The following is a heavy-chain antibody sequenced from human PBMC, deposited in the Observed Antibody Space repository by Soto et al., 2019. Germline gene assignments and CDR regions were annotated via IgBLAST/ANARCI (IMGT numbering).Heavy chain of an antibody. D-gene: IGHD2-8*02. Sequence: PLETLSLTCAVYGGSFSGYYLSWIRQPPGKGLEWIGEINHSGSTNYNPSLKSRVTISVDTSKNQFSLKLTSVTAADTAVYYCARDKITGLFDYWGQGTLVTVSS. CDR1: GGSFSGYY. CDR3: ARDKITGLFDY. J-gene: IGHJ4*02. CDR2: INHSGST. V-gene: IGHV4-34*01.